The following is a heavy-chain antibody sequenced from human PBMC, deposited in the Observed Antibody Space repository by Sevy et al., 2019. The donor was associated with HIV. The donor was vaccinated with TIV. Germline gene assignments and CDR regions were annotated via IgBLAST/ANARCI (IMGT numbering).Heavy chain of an antibody. CDR2: IYFTGNT. J-gene: IGHJ4*02. CDR3: ARDSTTRPRVLDY. CDR1: GGSISGSNW. D-gene: IGHD1-1*01. Sequence: SETLSLTCAVSGGSISGSNWWTWVRQSPGKGLEWIGNIYFTGNTDYSPSLMSRVTLSLDTSKSQFSLTLKSVTAADTSIYFCARDSTTRPRVLDYWGQGTLVTVSS. V-gene: IGHV4-28*03.